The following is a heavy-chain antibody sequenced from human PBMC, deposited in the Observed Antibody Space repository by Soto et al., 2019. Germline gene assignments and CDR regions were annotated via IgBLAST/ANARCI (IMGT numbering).Heavy chain of an antibody. D-gene: IGHD4-17*01. Sequence: QVQLQESGPGLVKPSQTLSLTCTVSGASISSGTYYWTWIRQHPGKGLEWIGYIYYSGSTYYNPSLKSRLTMSVDTSKNQFSLNLSSVTAADTAVYFCARDRHGDEIDYWGQGTLVTVSS. V-gene: IGHV4-31*03. CDR1: GASISSGTYY. J-gene: IGHJ4*02. CDR3: ARDRHGDEIDY. CDR2: IYYSGST.